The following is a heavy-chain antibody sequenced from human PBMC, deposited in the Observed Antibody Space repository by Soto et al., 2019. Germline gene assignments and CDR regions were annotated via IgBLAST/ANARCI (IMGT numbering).Heavy chain of an antibody. CDR3: ARGRDGDY. Sequence: QVHLVQSGAEVKKPGASVKVSCKGSGYAFTTYGITWVRQAPGQGLEWLGWISAHNCNTNYAQKRQGRVTVTRDTSTSTAYLELGSLRSDDTAVSYCARGRDGDYWGQGALVTVSS. CDR2: ISAHNCNT. D-gene: IGHD6-6*01. CDR1: GYAFTTYG. J-gene: IGHJ4*02. V-gene: IGHV1-18*01.